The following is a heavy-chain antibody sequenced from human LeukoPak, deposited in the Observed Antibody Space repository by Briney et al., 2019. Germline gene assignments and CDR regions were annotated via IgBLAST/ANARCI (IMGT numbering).Heavy chain of an antibody. CDR1: GFTFSSYS. J-gene: IGHJ4*02. CDR2: ISSSSSTI. D-gene: IGHD1-26*01. CDR3: ARDLVGATSADYFDC. Sequence: PGGSLRLSCAASGFTFSSYSMNWVRQAPGKGLEWVSYISSSSSTIYYADSVKGRFTISRDNAKNSLYLQMNSLRAEDTAVYYCARDLVGATSADYFDCWGQGTLVTVSS. V-gene: IGHV3-48*01.